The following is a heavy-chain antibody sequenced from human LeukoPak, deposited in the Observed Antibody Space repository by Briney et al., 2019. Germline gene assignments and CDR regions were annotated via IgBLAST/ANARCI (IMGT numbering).Heavy chain of an antibody. D-gene: IGHD2-2*01. V-gene: IGHV3-23*01. Sequence: LSCAASGFTXSRFAMIWVRQAPXKGXEWVXAXIGTGDSTYYADSVKGRFTISRDNSKNTLYVQMNSLRVEDTAVYYCAKSWYQMLWDWFDPWGQGTLVTVSS. CDR1: GFTXSRFA. CDR3: AKSWYQMLWDWFDP. CDR2: XIGTGDST. J-gene: IGHJ5*02.